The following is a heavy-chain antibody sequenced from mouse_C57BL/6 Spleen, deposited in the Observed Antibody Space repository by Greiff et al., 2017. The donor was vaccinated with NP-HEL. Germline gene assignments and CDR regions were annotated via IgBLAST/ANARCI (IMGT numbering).Heavy chain of an antibody. CDR1: GYTFTSYW. CDR3: AREGYYSKDYAMDY. V-gene: IGHV1-61*01. J-gene: IGHJ4*01. CDR2: IYPSDSET. D-gene: IGHD2-5*01. Sequence: VQLQQPGAELVRPGSSVKLSCKASGYTFTSYWMDWVKQRPGQGLEWIGNIYPSDSETHYNQKFKDKATLTVDKSSSTAYMQLSSLTSEDSAVYYCAREGYYSKDYAMDYWGQGTSVTVSS.